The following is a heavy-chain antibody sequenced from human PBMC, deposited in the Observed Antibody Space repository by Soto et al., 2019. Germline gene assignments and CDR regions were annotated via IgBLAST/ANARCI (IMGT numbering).Heavy chain of an antibody. Sequence: QVQLVQSGAEVKKPGASVKVSCKASGYTFTSYDINWVRQATGQGLEWMGWMNPNSGNTGYAQKFQGRVTMTRNTSISTADMDRSSVRYEDTAVYYCARGRGYCSGGSCYQFDYWGRGTLVTVSS. V-gene: IGHV1-8*01. CDR3: ARGRGYCSGGSCYQFDY. D-gene: IGHD2-15*01. J-gene: IGHJ4*02. CDR1: GYTFTSYD. CDR2: MNPNSGNT.